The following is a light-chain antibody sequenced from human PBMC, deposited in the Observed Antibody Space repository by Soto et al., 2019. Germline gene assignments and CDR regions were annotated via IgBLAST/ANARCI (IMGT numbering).Light chain of an antibody. CDR2: GVT. V-gene: IGLV2-8*01. CDR3: SSYAASSNFDVV. J-gene: IGLJ2*01. CDR1: SGDIGDYDF. Sequence: QSALTQPPSASGSPGQSVTISCTGTSGDIGDYDFVSWYQQYPGKAPKLIIYGVTKRPSGVPDRFSGSKSGNTASLTVSGLQAEDEADYYCSSYAASSNFDVVFGGGTKVTVL.